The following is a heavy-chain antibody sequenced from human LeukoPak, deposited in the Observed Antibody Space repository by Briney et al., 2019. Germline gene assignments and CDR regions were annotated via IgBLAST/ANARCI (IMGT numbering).Heavy chain of an antibody. CDR1: GGSIISYY. J-gene: IGHJ6*04. V-gene: IGHV4-59*01. CDR3: ARGDHCYYTMDV. Sequence: SETLSLTCTVSGGSIISYYWSWIRQPPGEGLEWIGYIYSSGSTNYNPSLKSRVTISVDTSKNQFSLKLTSMTAADTAVYYCARGDHCYYTMDVWGKGTTVTVSS. CDR2: IYSSGST.